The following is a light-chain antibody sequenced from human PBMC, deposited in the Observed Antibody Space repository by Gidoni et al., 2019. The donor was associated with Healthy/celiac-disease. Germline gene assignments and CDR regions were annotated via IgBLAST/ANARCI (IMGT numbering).Light chain of an antibody. J-gene: IGKJ2*01. CDR3: QQYGSSPPYT. CDR2: GAS. Sequence: VLTQSPGTLSLSPGERATLSCRASQSVSSSYLAWYQQKPGQAPRLLIYGASSRATGIPDRFSGSGSGTDFTLTISRLEPEDFAVYYCQQYGSSPPYTFGQXTKLEIK. V-gene: IGKV3-20*01. CDR1: QSVSSSY.